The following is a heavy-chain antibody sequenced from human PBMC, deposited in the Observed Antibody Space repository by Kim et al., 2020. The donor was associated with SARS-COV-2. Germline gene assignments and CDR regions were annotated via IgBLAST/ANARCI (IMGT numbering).Heavy chain of an antibody. J-gene: IGHJ6*02. CDR3: ARVDNYYYGMDV. D-gene: IGHD5-12*01. Sequence: NHADTETGRLTITRDNAKNSLYLQMNSVGDEDTAVYHCARVDNYYYGMDVWGQGTTVTVSS. V-gene: IGHV3-11*06.